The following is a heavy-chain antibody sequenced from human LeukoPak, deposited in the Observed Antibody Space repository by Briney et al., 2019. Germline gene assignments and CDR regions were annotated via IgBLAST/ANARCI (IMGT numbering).Heavy chain of an antibody. Sequence: GGSLRLSCAASGFTFSSYAMSWVRQAPGKGLEWVSRINEDGSITNYADSVKGRFSISRDNAKNTLYLQMNSLRAEDTAVYYCGRDLGGRSGYWGQGTLVTVSS. CDR1: GFTFSSYA. V-gene: IGHV3-74*01. D-gene: IGHD1-26*01. CDR2: INEDGSIT. J-gene: IGHJ4*02. CDR3: GRDLGGRSGY.